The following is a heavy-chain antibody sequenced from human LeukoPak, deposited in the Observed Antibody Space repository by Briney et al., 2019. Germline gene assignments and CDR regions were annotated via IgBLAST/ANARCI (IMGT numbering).Heavy chain of an antibody. J-gene: IGHJ3*02. D-gene: IGHD6-19*01. Sequence: GGSLRLSCAASGFTFSSYAMTWVRQAPGKGLEGVSAISGSAVITFYADSVKGRFTISRDNSKNTVYLEMNKLRAEDTAVYYCAKSRFSGINDAFDIWGQGSLVTVSS. V-gene: IGHV3-23*01. CDR3: AKSRFSGINDAFDI. CDR2: ISGSAVIT. CDR1: GFTFSSYA.